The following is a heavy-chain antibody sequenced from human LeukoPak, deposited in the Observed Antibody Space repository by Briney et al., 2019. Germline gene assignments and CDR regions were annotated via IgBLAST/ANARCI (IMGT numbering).Heavy chain of an antibody. CDR2: ISSSSSYI. J-gene: IGHJ4*02. Sequence: GGSLRLSCAASGFTFSSYSMNWVRQAPGKGLEWVSSISSSSSYIYYADSVKGRFTISRDNAKNSLYLQMNSLRAEDTAVYYCARFPPSTAGYGDYWLGYWGQGTLVTVSS. V-gene: IGHV3-21*01. CDR1: GFTFSSYS. D-gene: IGHD4-17*01. CDR3: ARFPPSTAGYGDYWLGY.